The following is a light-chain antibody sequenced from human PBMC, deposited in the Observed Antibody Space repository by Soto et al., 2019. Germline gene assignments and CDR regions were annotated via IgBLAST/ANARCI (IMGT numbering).Light chain of an antibody. J-gene: IGLJ3*02. CDR1: TSNIGNNV. V-gene: IGLV1-44*01. CDR2: TNN. CDR3: AAWDDSLNGRGV. Sequence: QIVVTQPPSASGTPGQRVTISCSGSTSNIGNNVVNWYQQRPGTAPKLLISTNNQRPSGVPDRFSGSKSGTSASLTITGLQSDDEADYYCAAWDDSLNGRGVFGGGTKLTVL.